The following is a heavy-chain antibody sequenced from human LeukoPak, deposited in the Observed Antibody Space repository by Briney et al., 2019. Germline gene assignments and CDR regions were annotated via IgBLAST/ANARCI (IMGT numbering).Heavy chain of an antibody. CDR2: ISYDGGNK. CDR1: GFTFGSYS. V-gene: IGHV3-30*03. J-gene: IGHJ3*02. Sequence: GGSLRLSCAASGFTFGSYSMNWVRQAPGKRLEWVAVISYDGGNKYYADSVKGRFTISRDNSKNTLYLQVNSLRAEDTAVYYCARVQVDTAMAHDAFDIWGQGTMVTVSS. CDR3: ARVQVDTAMAHDAFDI. D-gene: IGHD5-18*01.